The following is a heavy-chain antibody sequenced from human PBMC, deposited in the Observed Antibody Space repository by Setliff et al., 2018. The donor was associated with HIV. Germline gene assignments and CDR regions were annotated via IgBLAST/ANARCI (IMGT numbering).Heavy chain of an antibody. CDR2: IKQDGSKA. CDR1: GFTFSSYW. Sequence: GGSLRLSCAASGFTFSSYWMSWVRQAPGKGLEWVADIKQDGSKAYYMDSVKGRFTISRDNPKNSLYLQMTGLRAEDTAVYYCARDDSNGNTDAFDIWGQGTTVTVSS. CDR3: ARDDSNGNTDAFDI. D-gene: IGHD5-18*01. V-gene: IGHV3-7*04. J-gene: IGHJ3*02.